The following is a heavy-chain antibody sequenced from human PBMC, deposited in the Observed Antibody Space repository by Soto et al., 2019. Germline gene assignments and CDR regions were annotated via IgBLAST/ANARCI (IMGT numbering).Heavy chain of an antibody. CDR1: GFTFRNFG. D-gene: IGHD2-15*01. J-gene: IGHJ4*02. Sequence: ASVKVSCKAPGFTFRNFGFVWVRQAPGQGPEWMGWVSADSGDAYYAQKLQGRVTMTRDISTSTVYMELRSLRSDDTAMYYCAREMPGYCSDAACLPGYWGQGTQVTVSS. CDR3: AREMPGYCSDAACLPGY. V-gene: IGHV1-18*01. CDR2: VSADSGDA.